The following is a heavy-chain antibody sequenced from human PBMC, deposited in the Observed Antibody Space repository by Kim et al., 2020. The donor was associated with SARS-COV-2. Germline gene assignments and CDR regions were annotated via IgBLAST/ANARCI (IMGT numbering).Heavy chain of an antibody. Sequence: SETLSLTCAVYGGSFSGYYWSWIRQPPGKGLEWIGEINHSGRTNYNPSFKSRVTISVDTSKNQFSLKLTSVTAADAALYFCARRLSNTSGWGSHYCDLWGQGILVTVSS. J-gene: IGHJ1*01. CDR1: GGSFSGYY. CDR3: ARRLSNTSGWGSHYCDL. V-gene: IGHV4-34*01. D-gene: IGHD3-10*01. CDR2: INHSGRT.